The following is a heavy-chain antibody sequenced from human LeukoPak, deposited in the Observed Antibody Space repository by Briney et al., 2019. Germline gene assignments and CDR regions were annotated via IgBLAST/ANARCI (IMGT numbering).Heavy chain of an antibody. CDR1: GYTFTGYY. J-gene: IGHJ5*02. Sequence: GASVKVSCKASGYTFTGYYMHWVRQAPGQGLEWMGWINPNSGGTNYAQKFQGRVTMTRDTSISTAYMELRSLRSDDTAVYYCARAIAAAGTLRLDPWGQGTLVTVSS. CDR3: ARAIAAAGTLRLDP. V-gene: IGHV1-2*02. CDR2: INPNSGGT. D-gene: IGHD6-13*01.